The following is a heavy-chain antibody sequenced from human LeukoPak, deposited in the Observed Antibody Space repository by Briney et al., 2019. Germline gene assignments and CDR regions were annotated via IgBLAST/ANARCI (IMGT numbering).Heavy chain of an antibody. CDR1: GFVFSASY. J-gene: IGHJ5*01. CDR2: IKLDGREK. CDR3: VRGATYWTVS. V-gene: IGHV3-7*01. Sequence: PGGAPRLSCVASGFVFSASYMSWVREAPGKGREGVAPIKLDGREKYNVDSVTGRFTISTDNTNDSLFLQMNSLRVDDTAVYYCVRGATYWTVSWGQGTLVNVSA.